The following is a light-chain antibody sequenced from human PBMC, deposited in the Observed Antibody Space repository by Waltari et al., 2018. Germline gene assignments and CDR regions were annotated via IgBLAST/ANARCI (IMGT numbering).Light chain of an antibody. CDR1: QSIRSN. CDR2: GAS. Sequence: EIVMTQSPATLSVFPGERATLSCRPSQSIRSNLAWYQHQPGQAPRLLIYGASTRATGIPARFSGSGSGTEFTLTISSLQSEDFAVYFCQQYDNWLGTFGQGTKVEIK. V-gene: IGKV3-15*01. CDR3: QQYDNWLGT. J-gene: IGKJ1*01.